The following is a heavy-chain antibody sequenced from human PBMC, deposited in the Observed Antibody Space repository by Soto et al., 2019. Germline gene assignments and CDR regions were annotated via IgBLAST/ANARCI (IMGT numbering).Heavy chain of an antibody. CDR1: GGTFSGYA. Sequence: ASVKVSCKASGGTFSGYAISWARQAPGQGLEWMGGIIPIFGTANYAQKFQGRVTITADESTSTAYMGLSSLRSEDTAVYYFARDSTMLHRGAFDYWGQGTLVTVSS. CDR2: IIPIFGTA. CDR3: ARDSTMLHRGAFDY. D-gene: IGHD2-8*01. J-gene: IGHJ4*02. V-gene: IGHV1-69*01.